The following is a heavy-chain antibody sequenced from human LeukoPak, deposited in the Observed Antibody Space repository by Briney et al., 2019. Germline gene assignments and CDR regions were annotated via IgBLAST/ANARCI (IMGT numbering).Heavy chain of an antibody. CDR1: GFTFDDYA. D-gene: IGHD5-24*01. Sequence: GGSLRLSCAASGFTFDDYAMHWVRQAPGKGLEWVSGISWNSGSIGYADSVKGRFTVSRDNAKNSLYLQMNSLRAEDTALYYCAKDIARRDGYNYCFDYWGQGTLVTVSS. CDR2: ISWNSGSI. V-gene: IGHV3-9*01. J-gene: IGHJ4*02. CDR3: AKDIARRDGYNYCFDY.